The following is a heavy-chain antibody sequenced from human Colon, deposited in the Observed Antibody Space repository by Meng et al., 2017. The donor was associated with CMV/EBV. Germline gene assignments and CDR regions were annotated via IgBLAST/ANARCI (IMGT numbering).Heavy chain of an antibody. CDR1: GGTFSSYA. V-gene: IGHV1-69*05. D-gene: IGHD3-9*01. Sequence: SVKVSCKASGGTFSSYAISWVRQAPGQGLEWMGGIIPIFGTANYAQKFQGRVTITTDESTSTAYMELSSLRSEDTAVYYYARGGNGVLRYFDWSPGHYYGMDVWGQGTTVTVSS. CDR2: IIPIFGTA. J-gene: IGHJ6*02. CDR3: ARGGNGVLRYFDWSPGHYYGMDV.